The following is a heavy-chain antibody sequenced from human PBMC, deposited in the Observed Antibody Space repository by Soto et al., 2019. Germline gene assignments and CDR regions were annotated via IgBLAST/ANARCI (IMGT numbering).Heavy chain of an antibody. CDR3: GKGRAFDI. V-gene: IGHV1-18*01. CDR1: GYSFISYG. J-gene: IGHJ3*02. CDR2: ISAYNGNT. Sequence: ASVKVSCKASGYSFISYGISWVRQAPGQGLEWMGWISAYNGNTNYAQKLQGRVTMTRNTSISTAYMELSSLRSEDTAVYYCGKGRAFDIWGQGTMVTVSS.